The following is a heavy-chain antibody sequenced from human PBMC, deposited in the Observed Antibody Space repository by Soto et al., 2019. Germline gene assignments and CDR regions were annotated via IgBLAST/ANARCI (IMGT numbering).Heavy chain of an antibody. CDR3: ARGDFDWLLFRYYYGMDV. CDR1: EFTFSTYW. CDR2: INSDGSST. V-gene: IGHV3-74*01. D-gene: IGHD3-9*01. J-gene: IGHJ6*02. Sequence: PGGSLRLSCAASEFTFSTYWMYWVRQVPGKGLVWVSRINSDGSSTSYADSVKGRFTISRDNAKNSLYLQMNSLRAEDTAVYYCARGDFDWLLFRYYYGMDVWGQGTTVTVSS.